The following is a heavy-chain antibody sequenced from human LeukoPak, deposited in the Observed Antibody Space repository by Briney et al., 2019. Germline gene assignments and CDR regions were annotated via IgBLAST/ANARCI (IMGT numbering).Heavy chain of an antibody. Sequence: GESLKISCKGSGYSFTTYWIGWARQMPGKGLGWMGSIFPGDSDTRYSPSFQGQVTISADKSFATAYLQWSSLRASDTAMYYCARLSMVATRGFDYWGQGTQVTVSS. V-gene: IGHV5-51*01. J-gene: IGHJ4*02. CDR1: GYSFTTYW. D-gene: IGHD4/OR15-4a*01. CDR2: IFPGDSDT. CDR3: ARLSMVATRGFDY.